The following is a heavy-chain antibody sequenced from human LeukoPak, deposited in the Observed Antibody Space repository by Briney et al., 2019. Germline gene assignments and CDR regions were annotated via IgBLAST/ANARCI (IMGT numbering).Heavy chain of an antibody. Sequence: ASVKVSCKASGYTFTSYGISWVRQAPGQGHEWMGWINPNSGGTNYAQKFQGRVTMTRDTSISTAYMELSRLRSDDTAVYYCARGKNSGYDYASFWGQGTLVTVSS. J-gene: IGHJ4*02. V-gene: IGHV1-2*02. D-gene: IGHD5-12*01. CDR1: GYTFTSYG. CDR3: ARGKNSGYDYASF. CDR2: INPNSGGT.